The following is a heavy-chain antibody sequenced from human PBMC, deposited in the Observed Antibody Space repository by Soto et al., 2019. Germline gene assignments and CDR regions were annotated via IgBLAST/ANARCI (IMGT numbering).Heavy chain of an antibody. CDR1: GYSFTNYW. Sequence: EEQLVQSGAEVKKPGESVKISCKGSGYSFTNYWIGWVRQMPGKGLEWMGIIYPGDSDTRYSPSFEGQVTISVDKSISTAYLQWSSLKASDTAMYYCARGVQVAMARTDGFDIWGQGTMVTVSS. V-gene: IGHV5-51*01. CDR3: ARGVQVAMARTDGFDI. J-gene: IGHJ3*02. D-gene: IGHD6-19*01. CDR2: IYPGDSDT.